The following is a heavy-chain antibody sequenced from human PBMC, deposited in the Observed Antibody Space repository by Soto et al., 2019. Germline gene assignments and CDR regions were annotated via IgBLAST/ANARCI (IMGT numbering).Heavy chain of an antibody. V-gene: IGHV3-21*01. CDR2: ISSSSSYI. D-gene: IGHD4-17*01. J-gene: IGHJ3*02. Sequence: VQLVESGGGLVKPGGSLRLSCAACGFTFSSYSMNWVRQAPGKGLEWVSSISSSSSYIYYADSVKGRFTISRDNAKNSLYLQMNSLRAEDTAVYYCARDPNYGDYPDAFDIWGQGTMVTVSS. CDR3: ARDPNYGDYPDAFDI. CDR1: GFTFSSYS.